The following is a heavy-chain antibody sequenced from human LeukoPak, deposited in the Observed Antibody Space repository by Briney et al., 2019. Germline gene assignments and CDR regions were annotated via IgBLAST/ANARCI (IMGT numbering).Heavy chain of an antibody. V-gene: IGHV4-59*01. CDR1: GRSISRDY. Sequence: SETLSLTCTVSGRSISRDYWSWTRQPPGKGLEWIGYIYYTGNTDYNPSLKSRLTISVDTSKNQFSLRLSSVTAADTAIYYCAREGGYSYGYQIDYWGQGTLVTVSS. D-gene: IGHD5-18*01. J-gene: IGHJ4*02. CDR3: AREGGYSYGYQIDY. CDR2: IYYTGNT.